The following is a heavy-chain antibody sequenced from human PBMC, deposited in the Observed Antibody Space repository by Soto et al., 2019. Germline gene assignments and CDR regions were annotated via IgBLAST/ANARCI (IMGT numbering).Heavy chain of an antibody. D-gene: IGHD3-10*01. CDR3: TIPPGMVRGTSWFDP. CDR1: GFTFSGSA. J-gene: IGHJ5*02. Sequence: EVQLVESGGGLVQPGGSLKLSCAASGFTFSGSAMHWVRQASGKGLEWVGRIRSKANSYATAYAASVKGRFTISRDDSKNTAYLQMNRLKTEDTAVYYCTIPPGMVRGTSWFDPWGQGTLVTVSS. CDR2: IRSKANSYAT. V-gene: IGHV3-73*02.